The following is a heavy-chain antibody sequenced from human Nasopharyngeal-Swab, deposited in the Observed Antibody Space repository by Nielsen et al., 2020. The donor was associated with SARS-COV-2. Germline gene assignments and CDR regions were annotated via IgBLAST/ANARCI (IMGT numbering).Heavy chain of an antibody. D-gene: IGHD5-18*01. CDR2: INWNSNNI. CDR3: AKGEYSSASGAFDI. V-gene: IGHV3-9*01. Sequence: SLKISCAASGFAFDDYAMHWVRQAPGKGLEWVSGINWNSNNIGYADSVKGRFTISRDNAKNSLYLQMNSLRAEDTALYYCAKGEYSSASGAFDIWGQGTMVTVSS. J-gene: IGHJ3*02. CDR1: GFAFDDYA.